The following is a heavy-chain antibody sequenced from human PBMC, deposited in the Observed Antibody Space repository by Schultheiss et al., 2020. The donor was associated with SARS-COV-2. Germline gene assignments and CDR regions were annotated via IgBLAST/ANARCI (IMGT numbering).Heavy chain of an antibody. CDR1: GFTFSSYA. V-gene: IGHV3-64*02. CDR2: ISSNGGST. J-gene: IGHJ4*02. Sequence: GGSLRLSCAASGFTFSSYAMHWVRQAPGKGLEYVSAISSNGGSTYYADSVKGRFTISRDNAKKSLYLQMNSLRAADTAVYYCATYGSGRYYLTDYWGQGTLVTVSS. CDR3: ATYGSGRYYLTDY. D-gene: IGHD3-10*01.